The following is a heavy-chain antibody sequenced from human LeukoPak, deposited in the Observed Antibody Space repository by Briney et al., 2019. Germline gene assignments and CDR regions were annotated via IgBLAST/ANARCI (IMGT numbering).Heavy chain of an antibody. CDR1: GGTFSSYA. Sequence: SVRVSCEASGGTFSSYAISWVRQAPGQGLEWMGGIIPIFGTANYAQKFQGRVTITADESTSTAYMELSSLRSEDTAVYYCARGVQLHAFDIWGQGTMVTVSS. V-gene: IGHV1-69*01. J-gene: IGHJ3*02. D-gene: IGHD5-18*01. CDR2: IIPIFGTA. CDR3: ARGVQLHAFDI.